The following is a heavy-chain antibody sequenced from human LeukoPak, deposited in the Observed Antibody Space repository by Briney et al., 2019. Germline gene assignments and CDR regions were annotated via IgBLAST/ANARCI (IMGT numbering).Heavy chain of an antibody. CDR2: IYPGDSDT. V-gene: IGHV5-51*01. J-gene: IGHJ4*02. D-gene: IGHD3-22*01. CDR3: ERRYHDYSGYSRQFDY. CDR1: GYSFNTYW. Sequence: GESLKISCEGSGYSFNTYWIGWVRQMPGKGLEWMGIIYPGDSDTRYSPSFQGQVTISADKSISTAYLQWSSLKTSDTAMYYCERRYHDYSGYSRQFDYWGQGTLVTVSS.